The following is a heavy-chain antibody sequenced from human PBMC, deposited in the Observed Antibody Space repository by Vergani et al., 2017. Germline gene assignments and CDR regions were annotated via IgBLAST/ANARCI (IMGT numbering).Heavy chain of an antibody. CDR3: AREDDSGYENGLDV. D-gene: IGHD5-12*01. J-gene: IGHJ6*02. Sequence: QVQLVESGGGIVKPEGSLRLSCAASGFSFSDFYMGWIRQAPGKGLEWISYISGTSRTTFYADSVKGRFSISRDNAKNLVHLQMTRLRSEDTAVYYCAREDDSGYENGLDVWGQGTTVIVSS. CDR2: ISGTSRTT. V-gene: IGHV3-11*04. CDR1: GFSFSDFY.